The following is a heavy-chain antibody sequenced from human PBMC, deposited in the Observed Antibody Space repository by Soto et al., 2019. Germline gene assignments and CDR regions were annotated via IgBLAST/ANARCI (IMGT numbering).Heavy chain of an antibody. D-gene: IGHD1-1*01. Sequence: PSETLSLTCTVSGASISGFYWSWIRKSAGKGLEWIGRIYATGTTDYNPSLRSRVMMSVDTSKKQFSLKLRSVTAADTAVYYCVRDGTKTLRDWFDPWGQGISVTVSS. CDR2: IYATGTT. J-gene: IGHJ5*02. V-gene: IGHV4-4*07. CDR1: GASISGFY. CDR3: VRDGTKTLRDWFDP.